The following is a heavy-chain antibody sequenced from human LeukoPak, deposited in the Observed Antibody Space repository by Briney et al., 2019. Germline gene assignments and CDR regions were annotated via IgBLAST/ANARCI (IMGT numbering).Heavy chain of an antibody. CDR1: GGSFSGYY. J-gene: IGHJ4*02. D-gene: IGHD3-10*01. CDR2: INHSGST. CDR3: ARELLWFGEFV. V-gene: IGHV4-34*01. Sequence: SETLSLTCAVYGGSFSGYYWSWIRQPPGKGLEWIGEINHSGSTNYNPPLKSRVTISVDTSKNQFSLKLSSVTAADTAVYYCARELLWFGEFVWGQGTLVTVSS.